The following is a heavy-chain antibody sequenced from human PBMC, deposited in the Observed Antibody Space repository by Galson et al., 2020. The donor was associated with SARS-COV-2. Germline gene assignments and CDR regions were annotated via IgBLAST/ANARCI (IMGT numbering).Heavy chain of an antibody. Sequence: GESLKISCAASGFTFSGYSMNWVRQAPGKGLEWVSSISSRSTSIYYADSVKGRFTISRDNAKNSLYLQMNSLRAEDTAVYYCARDARPYPYKWGQGTLVTVSS. D-gene: IGHD6-6*01. V-gene: IGHV3-21*06. CDR1: GFTFSGYS. CDR2: ISSRSTSI. J-gene: IGHJ4*02. CDR3: ARDARPYPYK.